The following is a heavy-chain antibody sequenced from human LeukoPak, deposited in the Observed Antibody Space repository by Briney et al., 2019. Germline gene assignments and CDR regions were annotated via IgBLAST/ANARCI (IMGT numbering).Heavy chain of an antibody. CDR1: GFTFSSYA. Sequence: GRSLRLSCAASGFTFSSYAMHWVRQAPGKGLEWVAVISYDGSNKYYADSVKGRFTISRDNSKNTLYLQMNSLRAEDTAVYYCARDVFRISGGMDVWGQGTTVTVSS. J-gene: IGHJ6*02. CDR3: ARDVFRISGGMDV. V-gene: IGHV3-30*01. D-gene: IGHD2-21*01. CDR2: ISYDGSNK.